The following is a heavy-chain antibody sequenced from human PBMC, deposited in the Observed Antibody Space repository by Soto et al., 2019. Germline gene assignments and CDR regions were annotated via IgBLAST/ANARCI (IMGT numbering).Heavy chain of an antibody. CDR1: GGTFSSHS. D-gene: IGHD3-10*01. V-gene: IGHV1-69*13. J-gene: IGHJ5*02. CDR3: ASGGFGELLYGNWFDP. Sequence: GGSVKGSCKASGGTFSSHSINWVRQAPGKGFDWMGGIIPIFGTANYAQKFQGRVTITAYESTSTAYMELSSLRSEDTAVYYCASGGFGELLYGNWFDPWGQGTLVTVSS. CDR2: IIPIFGTA.